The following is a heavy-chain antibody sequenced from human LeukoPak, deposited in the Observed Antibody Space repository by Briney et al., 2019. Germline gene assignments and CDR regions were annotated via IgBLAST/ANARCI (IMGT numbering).Heavy chain of an antibody. CDR3: ARHPNEDTAMGAGAFDI. V-gene: IGHV4-30-4*08. J-gene: IGHJ3*02. CDR2: IYYSGST. Sequence: SETLSLTCTVSGGSISSGDYYWSWIRQPPGKGLEWIGYIYYSGSTYYNPSLKSRVTISVDTSKNQFSLKLSSVTAADTAVCYCARHPNEDTAMGAGAFDIWGQGTMVTVSS. CDR1: GGSISSGDYY. D-gene: IGHD5-18*01.